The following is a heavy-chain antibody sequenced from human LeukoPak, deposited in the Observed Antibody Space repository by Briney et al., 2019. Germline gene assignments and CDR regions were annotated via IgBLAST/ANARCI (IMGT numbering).Heavy chain of an antibody. V-gene: IGHV3-66*01. CDR3: AKDFNLGELSPRLDY. J-gene: IGHJ4*02. CDR1: GFTVSSNY. D-gene: IGHD3-16*02. Sequence: GGSVRVSCAASGFTVSSNYMSWVRQAPGKGLEWVSVIYRGGSTYYADSVKGRFTISRDNSKNTLYLQMNSLSAEDTAVYYCAKDFNLGELSPRLDYWGQGTLVTVSS. CDR2: IYRGGST.